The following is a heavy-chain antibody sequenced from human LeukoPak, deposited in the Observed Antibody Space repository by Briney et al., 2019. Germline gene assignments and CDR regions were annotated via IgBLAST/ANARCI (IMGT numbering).Heavy chain of an antibody. CDR3: ARGEDSNSRWGKDVFDI. D-gene: IGHD4-11*01. Sequence: SVKVSCKAAGGTLSRFGISWLRQAPRQGLEWMGGTINRFGTDHYAQDCQVRVTMTADTVPTIAYLELSSLRSEDTDVYYCARGEDSNSRWGKDVFDIWGQGTMLIVSS. CDR2: TINRFGTD. J-gene: IGHJ3*02. V-gene: IGHV1-69*06. CDR1: GGTLSRFG.